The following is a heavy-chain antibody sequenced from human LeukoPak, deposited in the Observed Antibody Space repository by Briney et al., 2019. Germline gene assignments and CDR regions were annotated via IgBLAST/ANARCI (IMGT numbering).Heavy chain of an antibody. CDR3: TRGSIAYYYMDV. CDR1: GAYISSYY. D-gene: IGHD3-22*01. V-gene: IGHV4-59*01. CDR2: LYNSGST. Sequence: SETLSLTCTVSGAYISSYYWSWIRQPPRKGLEWIGYLYNSGSTNYNPSLESRAIISVDTSKNQVSLQLSSVTAADTAVYYCTRGSIAYYYMDVWGKGTTVTISS. J-gene: IGHJ6*03.